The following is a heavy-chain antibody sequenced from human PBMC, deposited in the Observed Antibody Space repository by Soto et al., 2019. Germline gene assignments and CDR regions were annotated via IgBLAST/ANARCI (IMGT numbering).Heavy chain of an antibody. V-gene: IGHV1-69*01. CDR2: IIPIFGTA. D-gene: IGHD3-16*01. CDR1: GGSFKNYA. Sequence: QVQLVQSGAEVKKPGSSVKVSCKASGGSFKNYAITWVRQAPGQGLEWVGGIIPIFGTANYAQGFQGRLTITADESTSSAYMELSSLRSEDTSVYYCARDGGGLQPRNYFDYWCQGTLVTVSS. J-gene: IGHJ4*02. CDR3: ARDGGGLQPRNYFDY.